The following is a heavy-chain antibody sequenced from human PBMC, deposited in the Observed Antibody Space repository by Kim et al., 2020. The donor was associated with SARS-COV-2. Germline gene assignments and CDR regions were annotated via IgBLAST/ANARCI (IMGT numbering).Heavy chain of an antibody. V-gene: IGHV3-30-3*01. J-gene: IGHJ2*01. D-gene: IGHD2-2*02. CDR3: ARDGGYCSSTSCYTLYWYFDL. CDR1: GFTFSSYA. CDR2: ISYDGSNK. Sequence: GGSLRLSCAASGFTFSSYAMHWVRQAPGKGLEWVAVISYDGSNKYYADSVKGRFTISRDNSKNTLYLQMNSLRAEDTAVYYCARDGGYCSSTSCYTLYWYFDLWGRGTLVTVSS.